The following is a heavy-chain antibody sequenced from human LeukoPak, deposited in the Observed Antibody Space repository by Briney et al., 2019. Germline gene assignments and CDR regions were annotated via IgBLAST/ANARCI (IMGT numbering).Heavy chain of an antibody. CDR3: ARPSIAVAGEADYFDY. Sequence: GASVKVSCKASGYTFTGYYMHWVRQAPGQGLEWMGWINPNSGGTNYAQKFQGRVTMTRDTSISTAYMELSRLRSDDTAVYYCARPSIAVAGEADYFDYWGQGTLVTVSS. D-gene: IGHD6-19*01. J-gene: IGHJ4*02. CDR2: INPNSGGT. V-gene: IGHV1-2*02. CDR1: GYTFTGYY.